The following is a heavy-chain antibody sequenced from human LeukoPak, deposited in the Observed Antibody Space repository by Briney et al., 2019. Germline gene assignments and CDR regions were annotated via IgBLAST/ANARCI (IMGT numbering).Heavy chain of an antibody. V-gene: IGHV1-69*13. D-gene: IGHD3-10*01. CDR2: IIPIFGTA. CDR1: GGTFSSYA. J-gene: IGHJ3*02. Sequence: ASVKVSCTASGGTFSSYAISWVRQAPGPRLEWMGGIIPIFGTANSAQEFQGRVTITADESTRTAYMELSGLRSEDTAVYYCARVARSTTYYYGSGSYPVDAFDIWGQGTMVTVSS. CDR3: ARVARSTTYYYGSGSYPVDAFDI.